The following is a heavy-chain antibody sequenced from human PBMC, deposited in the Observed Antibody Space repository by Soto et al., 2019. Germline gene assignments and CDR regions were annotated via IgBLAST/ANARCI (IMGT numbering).Heavy chain of an antibody. V-gene: IGHV1-58*01. CDR2: IVVGSGNT. CDR1: GFTFTSSA. D-gene: IGHD5-18*01. CDR3: AADHEDKAMAFGMDV. J-gene: IGHJ6*02. Sequence: QMQLVQSGPEVKKPGTSVKVSCKASGFTFTSSAVQWVRQARGQRLEWIGWIVVGSGNTNYAQKFQERVTITRDMSTSTAYMELSSLRSEDTAVYYCAADHEDKAMAFGMDVWGQGTTVTVS.